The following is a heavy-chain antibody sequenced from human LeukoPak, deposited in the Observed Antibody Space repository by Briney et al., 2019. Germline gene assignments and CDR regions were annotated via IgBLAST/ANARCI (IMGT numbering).Heavy chain of an antibody. V-gene: IGHV3-21*01. CDR3: ARAESAAAGTSLNFDY. CDR2: ISSSSSYI. J-gene: IGHJ4*02. D-gene: IGHD6-13*01. Sequence: PGGSLRLSCAASGFTFRTYSMNWVRQAPGKGLEWVSSISSSSSYIYYADSVKGRFTISRDNAKNSLYLQMNTLRAEDTALYYCARAESAAAGTSLNFDYWGQGTLVTVSS. CDR1: GFTFRTYS.